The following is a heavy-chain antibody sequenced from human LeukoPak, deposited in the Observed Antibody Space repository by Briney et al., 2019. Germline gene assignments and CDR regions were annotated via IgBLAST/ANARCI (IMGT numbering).Heavy chain of an antibody. CDR3: ARVLGDSSSNLELDY. V-gene: IGHV3-7*01. Sequence: GGSLRLSCAASGFTFSSYWMSWVRQAPGKGLEWVANIKQDGSEKYYVDSVKGRFTISRNNAKNSLYLQMNSLRAEDTVVYYCARVLGDSSSNLELDYWGQGTLVTVSS. J-gene: IGHJ4*02. CDR1: GFTFSSYW. D-gene: IGHD6-6*01. CDR2: IKQDGSEK.